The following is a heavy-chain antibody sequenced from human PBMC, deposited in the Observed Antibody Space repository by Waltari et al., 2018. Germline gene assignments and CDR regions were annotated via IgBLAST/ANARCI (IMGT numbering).Heavy chain of an antibody. CDR1: GYTFTSYG. J-gene: IGHJ4*02. CDR3: ARGGVLEYCSGGSCSHDY. V-gene: IGHV1-18*01. Sequence: QVQLVQSGAEVKKPGASVKVSCKASGYTFTSYGISWVRQAPGPGLEWMGWISTDKGNTNDAAKLQGRVTRTTDTSTNTAYMELRSLRSDDTAVYYCARGGVLEYCSGGSCSHDYWGQGTLVTVSS. D-gene: IGHD2-15*01. CDR2: ISTDKGNT.